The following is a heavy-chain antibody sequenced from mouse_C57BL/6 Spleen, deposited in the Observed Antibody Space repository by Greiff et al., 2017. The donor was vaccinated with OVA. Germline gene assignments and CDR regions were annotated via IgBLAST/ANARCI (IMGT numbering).Heavy chain of an antibody. J-gene: IGHJ2*01. D-gene: IGHD1-1*01. CDR2: INPYNGGT. Sequence: EVQLQQSGPVLVKPGASVKMSCKASGYTFTDYYMNWVKQSHGKSLEWIGVINPYNGGTSYNQKFKGKATLTVDKSSSTAYMELNSLTSEDSAVYYCARGGNYYGSSSDYWGQGTTLTVSS. CDR3: ARGGNYYGSSSDY. CDR1: GYTFTDYY. V-gene: IGHV1-19*01.